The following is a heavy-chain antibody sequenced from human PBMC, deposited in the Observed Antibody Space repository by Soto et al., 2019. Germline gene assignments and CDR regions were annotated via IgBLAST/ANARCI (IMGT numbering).Heavy chain of an antibody. CDR3: ARELYYDIMTGPPYYGMDV. Sequence: GGSLRLSCAASGFTFSSHAMNWVRQAPGEGLEWLSYITSTISTKSYADSVKGRFTISRDNAKNSLYLQMNSLRAEDTAVYYCARELYYDIMTGPPYYGMDVWGQGTTVTVSS. CDR1: GFTFSSHA. CDR2: ITSTISTK. D-gene: IGHD3-9*01. J-gene: IGHJ6*02. V-gene: IGHV3-48*01.